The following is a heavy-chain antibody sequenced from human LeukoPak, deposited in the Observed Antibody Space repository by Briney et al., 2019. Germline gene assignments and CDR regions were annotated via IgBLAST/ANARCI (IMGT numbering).Heavy chain of an antibody. CDR3: AKPGTAYNWNYYFDY. Sequence: GGSLRLSCAASGFTFSSYAMSWVRQAPGKGLEWVSAISGSGGSTYYADSVKGRFTISRDNSKNTLYLQMNSLGAEDTAVYYCAKPGTAYNWNYYFDYWGQGTLVTVSS. J-gene: IGHJ4*02. V-gene: IGHV3-23*01. CDR1: GFTFSSYA. CDR2: ISGSGGST. D-gene: IGHD1-7*01.